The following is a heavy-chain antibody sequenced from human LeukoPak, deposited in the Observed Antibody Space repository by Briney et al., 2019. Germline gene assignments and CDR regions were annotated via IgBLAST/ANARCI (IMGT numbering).Heavy chain of an antibody. V-gene: IGHV4-59*01. CDR2: IYYSGST. CDR1: GGSISSYY. CDR3: ARDSSPHYDFWRGYYTYYGMDV. J-gene: IGHJ6*02. D-gene: IGHD3-3*01. Sequence: SETLSLTCTVSGGSISSYYWSWIRQPPGKGLEWIGYIYYSGSTNYNPSLKSRVTISVDTSKNQFSLKLSSVTAADTAVYYCARDSSPHYDFWRGYYTYYGMDVWGQGTTVTVSS.